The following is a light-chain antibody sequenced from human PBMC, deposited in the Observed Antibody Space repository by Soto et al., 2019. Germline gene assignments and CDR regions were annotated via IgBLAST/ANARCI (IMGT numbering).Light chain of an antibody. J-gene: IGKJ1*01. CDR1: QSITNY. Sequence: DIQMTQSPSSLSTSVGDRVTITCRASQSITNYLNRYQQKPGRVPKLLIYAASRLQSGVPSRFSGSGSGTDFTLTISSLQPEDFATYYCQQSYITPWTFGQGTKVEIK. V-gene: IGKV1-39*01. CDR2: AAS. CDR3: QQSYITPWT.